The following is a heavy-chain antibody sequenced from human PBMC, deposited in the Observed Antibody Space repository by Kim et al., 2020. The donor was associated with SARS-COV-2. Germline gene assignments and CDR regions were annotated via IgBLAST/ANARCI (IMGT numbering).Heavy chain of an antibody. CDR3: ARGVGYCSGGSCLDAFDI. D-gene: IGHD2-15*01. J-gene: IGHJ3*02. CDR1: GGSFSGYY. Sequence: SETLSLTCAVYGGSFSGYYWSWIRQPPGKGLAWIGEINHSGSTNYNPSLKSRVTISVDTSKNQFSLKLSSVTAADTAVYYCARGVGYCSGGSCLDAFDIWGQGTMVTVSS. CDR2: INHSGST. V-gene: IGHV4-34*01.